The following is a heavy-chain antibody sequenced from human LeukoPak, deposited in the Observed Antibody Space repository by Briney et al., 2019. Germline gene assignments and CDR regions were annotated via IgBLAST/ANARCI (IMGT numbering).Heavy chain of an antibody. D-gene: IGHD6-6*01. Sequence: GGSLRLSCAASGFTFNTYGMHWVRQAPGKGLEWVAVIWYDGSNKYYADSVKGRFTISRDNPKNTLYLQMNSLRAEDTAVYYCARGEYSSSSGFDYWGQGTLVTVSS. J-gene: IGHJ4*02. CDR3: ARGEYSSSSGFDY. V-gene: IGHV3-33*01. CDR2: IWYDGSNK. CDR1: GFTFNTYG.